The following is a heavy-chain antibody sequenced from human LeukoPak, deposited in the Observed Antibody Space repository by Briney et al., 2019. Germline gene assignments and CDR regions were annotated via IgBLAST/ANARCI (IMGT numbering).Heavy chain of an antibody. CDR2: ISSSGSTI. V-gene: IGHV3-11*01. CDR3: ARDLGYCSGGSCLYYYYGMDV. J-gene: IGHJ6*02. CDR1: GFTFSDYY. Sequence: GGSLRLSCAASGFTFSDYYMSWIRQAPGKGLEWVSYISSSGSTIYYADSVKGRFTISRDNAKNSLYLQMNSLRAEDTAVYYCARDLGYCSGGSCLYYYYGMDVWGQGTTVTVSS. D-gene: IGHD2-15*01.